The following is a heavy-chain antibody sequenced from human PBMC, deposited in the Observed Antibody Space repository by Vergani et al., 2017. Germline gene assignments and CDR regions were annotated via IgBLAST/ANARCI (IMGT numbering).Heavy chain of an antibody. V-gene: IGHV3-74*03. CDR3: AKDPILTGGWFDP. D-gene: IGHD1-20*01. CDR1: GFSFNSYW. Sequence: DVHLAESGGGFFQPGGSLRLSCSASGFSFNSYWMHWVRQVPGKGLLWVSRIKSDGSITAYADSVKGRFTISRDNAQNTLYLQMNSLRAEDTAVYYCAKDPILTGGWFDPWGQGTLVTVSS. J-gene: IGHJ5*02. CDR2: IKSDGSIT.